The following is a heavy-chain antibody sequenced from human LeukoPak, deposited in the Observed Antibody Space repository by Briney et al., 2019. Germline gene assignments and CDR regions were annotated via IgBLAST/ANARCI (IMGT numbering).Heavy chain of an antibody. CDR1: GGSISSGDYD. CDR2: IYYSGST. D-gene: IGHD3-10*01. V-gene: IGHV4-30-4*01. CDR3: ARGGSGSYYRPNAYYFDY. Sequence: SETLSLTCTVSGGSISSGDYDWSWIRQPPGKGLEWIGYIYYSGSTYYNPSLKSRVTISVDTSQNQFSLKLSSVTAADTAVYYCARGGSGSYYRPNAYYFDYWGQGTQVTDSS. J-gene: IGHJ4*02.